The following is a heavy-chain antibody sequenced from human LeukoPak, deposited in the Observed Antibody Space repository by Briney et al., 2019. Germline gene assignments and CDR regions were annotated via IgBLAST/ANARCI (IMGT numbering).Heavy chain of an antibody. Sequence: ASVEVSCKASGYTFTSYAIHWVRQAPGQGLEWMGWITPSGGTNYPQKFQGRVAITWDTSITTAYMDLSRLTSDDTAVYYCARDRYGDGFAHLDYWGQGALVTVFS. CDR1: GYTFTSYA. D-gene: IGHD5-24*01. CDR3: ARDRYGDGFAHLDY. J-gene: IGHJ4*02. V-gene: IGHV1-2*02. CDR2: ITPSGGT.